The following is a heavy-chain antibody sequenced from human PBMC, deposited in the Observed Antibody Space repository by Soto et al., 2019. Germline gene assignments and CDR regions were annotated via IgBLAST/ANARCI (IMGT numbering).Heavy chain of an antibody. CDR2: INHSGST. CDR3: ARGRADPRNWNFRHLTFFDY. CDR1: GGSFSGYY. J-gene: IGHJ4*02. D-gene: IGHD1-7*01. V-gene: IGHV4-34*01. Sequence: QVQLQQWGAGLLKPSETLSLTCAVYGGSFSGYYWSWIRQPPGKGLDWIGEINHSGSTNYNPSLKSRVNISVDTSKNQFSMKMSSVTAADTAVYYCARGRADPRNWNFRHLTFFDYWGQGTLVTVSS.